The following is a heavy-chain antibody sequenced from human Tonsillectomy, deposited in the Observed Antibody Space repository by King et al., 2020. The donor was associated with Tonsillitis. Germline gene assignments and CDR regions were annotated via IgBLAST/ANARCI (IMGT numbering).Heavy chain of an antibody. CDR2: ISTSGAST. CDR1: GFTFNDYD. CDR3: AKARDYGNLGFDS. Sequence: LQLVQSGGGLAQPGGSLRLSCAASGFTFNDYDMNWVRQAPGKGLEWVSTISTSGASTYLADSVRGRITVSRDNTNHTLYLHINSLRAEDTAVYYCAKARDYGNLGFDSWGQGTLVTVSS. D-gene: IGHD4-17*01. J-gene: IGHJ4*02. V-gene: IGHV3-23*04.